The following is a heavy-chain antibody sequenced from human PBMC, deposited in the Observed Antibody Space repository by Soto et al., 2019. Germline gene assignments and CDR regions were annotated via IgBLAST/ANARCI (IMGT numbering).Heavy chain of an antibody. V-gene: IGHV3-53*01. CDR1: GFSVSSTY. D-gene: IGHD3-10*01. Sequence: GGSLRLSCAVSGFSVSSTYMSWVRQAPGKGLEWVSVMYSGGSAYYADSVKGRFSTSRENSKNTLSLQMNSLRAEDTAVYYCARVMMVRGVVFEYWGRGTLVTVSS. J-gene: IGHJ4*02. CDR3: ARVMMVRGVVFEY. CDR2: MYSGGSA.